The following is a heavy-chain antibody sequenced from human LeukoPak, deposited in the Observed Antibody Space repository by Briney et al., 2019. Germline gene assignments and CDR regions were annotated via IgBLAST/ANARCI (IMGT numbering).Heavy chain of an antibody. D-gene: IGHD6-13*01. J-gene: IGHJ5*02. Sequence: SETLSLTCTVSGGSINSYYWSWIRQPPGKGLEWIGEIYHSGSTYYTPSLKSRVTISIDTSKNQFSLKLSSVTAADTAVYYCARAYSSSWYFNWFDPWGQGTLVTVSS. CDR3: ARAYSSSWYFNWFDP. CDR2: IYHSGST. V-gene: IGHV4-59*08. CDR1: GGSINSYY.